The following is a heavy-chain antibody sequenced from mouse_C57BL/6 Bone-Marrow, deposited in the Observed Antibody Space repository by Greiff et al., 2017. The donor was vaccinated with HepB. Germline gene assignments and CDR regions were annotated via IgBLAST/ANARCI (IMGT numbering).Heavy chain of an antibody. D-gene: IGHD2-5*01. Sequence: EVMLVESGGDLVKPGGSLKLSCAASGFTFSSYGMSWVRQTPDKRLEWVATISSGGSYTYYPDSVKGRFTISRDNAKNTLYLQMSSLKSEDTAMYYCARTSNYDAMDYWGQGTSVTVSS. CDR2: ISSGGSYT. CDR1: GFTFSSYG. V-gene: IGHV5-6*01. CDR3: ARTSNYDAMDY. J-gene: IGHJ4*01.